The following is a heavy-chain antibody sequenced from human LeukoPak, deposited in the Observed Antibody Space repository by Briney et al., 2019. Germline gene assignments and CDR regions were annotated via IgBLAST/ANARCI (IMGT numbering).Heavy chain of an antibody. Sequence: PGGSLRLSCAASGFTFGLYSMTWVRQAPGKGLEWVGRIKRRADGAATDYAAPVKGRFTISRDDSKNMLFLQMNSLKTEDTAVYYCTTDVDFIAAAGPAYYYYMDVWGKGTTVTVSS. J-gene: IGHJ6*03. CDR3: TTDVDFIAAAGPAYYYYMDV. CDR2: IKRRADGAAT. V-gene: IGHV3-15*01. CDR1: GFTFGLYS. D-gene: IGHD6-13*01.